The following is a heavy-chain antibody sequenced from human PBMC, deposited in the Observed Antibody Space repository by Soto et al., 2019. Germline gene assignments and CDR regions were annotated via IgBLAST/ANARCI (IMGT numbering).Heavy chain of an antibody. Sequence: GGSLRLSCAASGFTFSSYAMNWVRQAPGKGLEWVSAISGSGGSTYYVDSVKGRFTISKDASRNTVHLHMNSLRAEDTATYFCVSWVSAHFDYWGHGTPVTVSS. V-gene: IGHV3-23*01. CDR2: ISGSGGST. J-gene: IGHJ4*01. CDR3: VSWVSAHFDY. D-gene: IGHD2-8*01. CDR1: GFTFSSYA.